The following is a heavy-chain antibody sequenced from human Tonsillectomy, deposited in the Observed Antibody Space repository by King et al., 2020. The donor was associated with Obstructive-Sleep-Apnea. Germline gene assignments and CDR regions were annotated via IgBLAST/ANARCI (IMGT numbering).Heavy chain of an antibody. D-gene: IGHD2-21*01. Sequence: QLVQSGAEVKKPGASVKVSCKASGYTFTGYYMHWVRQAPGQGLEWMGWINPNSGGTNYAQKFQGWVTMTRDTSISTAYMELSRLRSDDTAVYYCARDTAYANSPAEEYYGMDVWGQGTTVTVSS. CDR3: ARDTAYANSPAEEYYGMDV. CDR2: INPNSGGT. J-gene: IGHJ6*02. CDR1: GYTFTGYY. V-gene: IGHV1-2*04.